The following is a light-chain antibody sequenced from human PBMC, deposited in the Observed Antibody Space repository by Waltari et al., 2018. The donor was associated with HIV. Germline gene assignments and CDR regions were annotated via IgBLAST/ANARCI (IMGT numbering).Light chain of an antibody. CDR1: SSNIGSNY. J-gene: IGLJ3*02. CDR3: AAWDDSLGGRGL. Sequence: QSVLTQPPSATGTPGQRVTISCSGSSSNIGSNYVHWYQQLPGTTPKLLIYRNNQRPSGVPDRFSAAKAGTSASLAIRVLRAGDEGDYYCAAWDDSLGGRGLFGGGTRLTVL. V-gene: IGLV1-47*01. CDR2: RNN.